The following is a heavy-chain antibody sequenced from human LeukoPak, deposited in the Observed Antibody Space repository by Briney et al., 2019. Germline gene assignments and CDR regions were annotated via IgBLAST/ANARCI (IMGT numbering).Heavy chain of an antibody. V-gene: IGHV4-31*03. CDR1: GGSISSGGYY. Sequence: SQILSLTCTVSGGSISSGGYYWSWTRQHPGKGLEWIGYIYYSGSTYYNPSLKSRVTISVDTSKNQFSLKLSSVTAADTAVYYCARGHYSNYVGYYYGMDVWGQGTTVTVSS. J-gene: IGHJ6*02. D-gene: IGHD4-11*01. CDR2: IYYSGST. CDR3: ARGHYSNYVGYYYGMDV.